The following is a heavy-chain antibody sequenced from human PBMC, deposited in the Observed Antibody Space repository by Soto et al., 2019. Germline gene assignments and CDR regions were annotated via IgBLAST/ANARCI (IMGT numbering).Heavy chain of an antibody. CDR2: MYAGGDT. J-gene: IGHJ4*01. D-gene: IGHD2-21*01. CDR1: GLSVSDNY. V-gene: IGHV3-53*01. Sequence: PVGSLRLSCGASGLSVSDNYMGWVRQAPGRGLEWVSVMYAGGDTHYADSAKGRFTISRDKSENTLYLQMNSLRDEDTGVYFCVSRIPSWVFDYWGLGTLVTVSS. CDR3: VSRIPSWVFDY.